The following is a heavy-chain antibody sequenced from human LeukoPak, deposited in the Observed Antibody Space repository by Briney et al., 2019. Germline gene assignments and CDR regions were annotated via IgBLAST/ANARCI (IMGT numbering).Heavy chain of an antibody. D-gene: IGHD6-6*01. CDR1: GGSISSYY. V-gene: IGHV4-59*01. Sequence: PSETPSLTCTVSGGSISSYYWSWIRQPPGKGLEWIGYIYYSGSTNYNPSLKSRVTISVDTSKNQFSLKLSSVTAADTAVYYCARAPDSSSPFDYWGQGTLVTVSS. CDR2: IYYSGST. CDR3: ARAPDSSSPFDY. J-gene: IGHJ4*02.